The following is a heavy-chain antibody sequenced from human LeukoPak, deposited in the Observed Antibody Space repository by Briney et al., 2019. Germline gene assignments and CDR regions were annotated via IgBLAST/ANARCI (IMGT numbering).Heavy chain of an antibody. J-gene: IGHJ4*02. Sequence: GASVKVSCKTSGYTFTTYAVHWVRQAPGQSLEWMGWINAGNGDTKYSQKFQVRVTITRDTSANTAYMELSSLTSEDTAVYYCTRGGSFTWPRDYWPFDYWGQGTLVTVSS. CDR2: INAGNGDT. D-gene: IGHD2-8*02. CDR3: TRGGSFTWPRDYWPFDY. CDR1: GYTFTTYA. V-gene: IGHV1-3*01.